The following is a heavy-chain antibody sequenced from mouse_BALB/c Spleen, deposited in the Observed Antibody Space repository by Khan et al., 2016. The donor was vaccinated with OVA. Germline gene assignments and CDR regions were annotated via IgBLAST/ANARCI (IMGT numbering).Heavy chain of an antibody. CDR2: IHPGSGDI. CDR3: ARGGATMMTTRAMDY. J-gene: IGHJ4*01. Sequence: QVQLKESGAELVRPGTSVKVTCKASGYAFINYLIEWVKKRPGQGLEWIGVIHPGSGDIKYNEKFKGKATLTADRSSNTAYMQLSSLTFDDSAVYFCARGGATMMTTRAMDYWGQGTSVTVST. V-gene: IGHV1-54*03. D-gene: IGHD2-4*01. CDR1: GYAFINYL.